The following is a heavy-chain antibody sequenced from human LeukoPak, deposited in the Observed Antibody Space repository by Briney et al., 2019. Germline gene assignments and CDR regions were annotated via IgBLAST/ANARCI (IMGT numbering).Heavy chain of an antibody. V-gene: IGHV4-39*01. CDR1: GGSISSSSYY. J-gene: IGHJ4*02. CDR2: IYYSGST. CDR3: ARHVRPPSIVGANYYFDY. D-gene: IGHD1-26*01. Sequence: PSETLSLTCTVSGGSISSSSYYWGWLRQPPGRGLEWLGSIYYSGSTYYNPPLKSRVTISVDTSKNQFSLKLSSVTAADTAVYYCARHVRPPSIVGANYYFDYWGQGTLVTVSS.